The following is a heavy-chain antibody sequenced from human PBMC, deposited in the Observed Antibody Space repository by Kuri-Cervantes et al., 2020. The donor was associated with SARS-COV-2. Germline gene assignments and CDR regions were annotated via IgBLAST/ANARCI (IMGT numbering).Heavy chain of an antibody. J-gene: IGHJ4*02. Sequence: GESLKISCVGSGFIFGDYGIHWVRQAPGKGLEWVAGIWNDGSNKYFAASVKGRFTISRDNSKNTVDLQMSGLRVEDTAVYYCARDREGTIFDYWGQGTLVTVSS. CDR3: ARDREGTIFDY. CDR1: GFIFGDYG. CDR2: IWNDGSNK. D-gene: IGHD1-26*01. V-gene: IGHV3-33*01.